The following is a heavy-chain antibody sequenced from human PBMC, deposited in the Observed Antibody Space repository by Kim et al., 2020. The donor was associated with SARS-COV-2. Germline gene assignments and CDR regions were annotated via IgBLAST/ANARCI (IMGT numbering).Heavy chain of an antibody. CDR1: GFSFNYAW. CDR2: IKSKNDGGTT. CDR3: TIYGQKTSPFDY. J-gene: IGHJ4*02. D-gene: IGHD3-16*01. Sequence: GGSLRLSCVVSGFSFNYAWVSWVRQAPGKGLEWVGRIKSKNDGGTTDYAAPVTGRFSISRDDSKNMVYLQMSSLKTEDTAKYYCTIYGQKTSPFDYWGQGTLVTVSS. V-gene: IGHV3-15*01.